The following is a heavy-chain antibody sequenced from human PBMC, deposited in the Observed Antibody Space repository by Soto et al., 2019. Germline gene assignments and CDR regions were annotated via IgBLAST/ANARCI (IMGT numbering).Heavy chain of an antibody. Sequence: QVQLVQSGAEVKKPGASVKVSCKASGYTFTIYGISWVRQAPGQGLEWMGWISGYNGNTDYAQNLQYRVTLTTDASTSSVYIELRSFRSDDTAVYYCARVDYYDSSGYYGYWGQGTLITVSS. CDR2: ISGYNGNT. V-gene: IGHV1-18*04. CDR3: ARVDYYDSSGYYGY. CDR1: GYTFTIYG. D-gene: IGHD3-22*01. J-gene: IGHJ4*02.